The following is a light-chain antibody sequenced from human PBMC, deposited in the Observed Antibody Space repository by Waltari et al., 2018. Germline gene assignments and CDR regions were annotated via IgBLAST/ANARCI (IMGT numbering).Light chain of an antibody. CDR3: QQYDNLPLT. CDR1: QDITHY. J-gene: IGKJ5*01. CDR2: GAS. V-gene: IGKV1-33*01. Sequence: RTQSPSSLSASVGDRVTSTCQASQDITHYLYWYQQKPGKAPKLLIYGASNVETGVPSRFSGGGSGTDFSFTISSLQPEDIATYYCQQYDNLPLTFGQGTRLEIK.